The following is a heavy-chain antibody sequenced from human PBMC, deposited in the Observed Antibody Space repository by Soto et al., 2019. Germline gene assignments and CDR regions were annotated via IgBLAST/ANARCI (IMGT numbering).Heavy chain of an antibody. Sequence: ASVKVSCKASGYTFTSYAMHWVRQAPGQRLEWMGWINAGNGNTKYSQKFQGRVTITRDTSASTAYMELSSLRSEDTAVYYCARGLGTMVRGVITHPITLLGYWGQGTLVTAPQ. J-gene: IGHJ4*02. CDR1: GYTFTSYA. V-gene: IGHV1-3*01. D-gene: IGHD3-10*01. CDR3: ARGLGTMVRGVITHPITLLGY. CDR2: INAGNGNT.